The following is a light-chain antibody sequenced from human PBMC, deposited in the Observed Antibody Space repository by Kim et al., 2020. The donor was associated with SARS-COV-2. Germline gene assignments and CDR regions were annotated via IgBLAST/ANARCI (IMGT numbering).Light chain of an antibody. Sequence: DIQMTQSPSTLSASVGDRVNITCRASQSIDNWLAWYQQKPGKAPKVLIYKASNLQSGVPSRFSGSGSGTEFTLTISSLQPDDFATYYCQQYEISPMSAFGQGTKLEI. J-gene: IGKJ2*01. CDR2: KAS. CDR3: QQYEISPMSA. CDR1: QSIDNW. V-gene: IGKV1-5*03.